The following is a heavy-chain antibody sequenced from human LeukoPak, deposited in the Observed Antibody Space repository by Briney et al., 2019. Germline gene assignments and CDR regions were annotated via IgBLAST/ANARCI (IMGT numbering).Heavy chain of an antibody. CDR2: INPNSGGT. V-gene: IGHV1-2*06. CDR1: GYTFTGYY. Sequence: ASVKVSCKASGYTFTGYYMHWVRQAPGQGLEWMGRINPNSGGTNYAQKFQGRVTMTRDTSISTAYMELSRLRSDDTAVYYCAREVVGYCSSTSCYYYGMDVWGQGTTVTVSS. D-gene: IGHD2-2*01. J-gene: IGHJ6*02. CDR3: AREVVGYCSSTSCYYYGMDV.